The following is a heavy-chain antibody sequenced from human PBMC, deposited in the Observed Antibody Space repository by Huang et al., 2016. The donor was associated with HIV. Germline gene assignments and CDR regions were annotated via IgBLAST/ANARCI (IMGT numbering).Heavy chain of an antibody. Sequence: QLQLQESGPGLVRPSETLSLTCSVSGGSVNRGDYYWGGIRQPPGKGLEWMASVFDVQNTYYNPSLKGRGSMSVATSKKRFSLNLSSLTAADTAVYFCARLPFDYVWGTQRQTALDELDVWGQGTMVTVSS. J-gene: IGHJ3*01. CDR1: GGSVNRGDYY. CDR2: VFDVQNT. V-gene: IGHV4-39*01. CDR3: ARLPFDYVWGTQRQTALDELDV. D-gene: IGHD3-16*01.